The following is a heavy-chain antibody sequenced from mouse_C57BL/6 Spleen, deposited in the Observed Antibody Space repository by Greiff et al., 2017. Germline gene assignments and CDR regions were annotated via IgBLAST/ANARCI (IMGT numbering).Heavy chain of an antibody. V-gene: IGHV7-3*01. CDR1: GFTFTDYY. CDR2: IRNKANGYTT. Sequence: EVKVEESGGGLVQPGGSLSLSCAASGFTFTDYYMSWVRQPPGKALEWLGFIRNKANGYTTEYSASVKGRFTISRDNSQSILYLQMNALRAEDSATYYCARYIWDQGFDYWGQGTTLTVSS. D-gene: IGHD4-1*01. CDR3: ARYIWDQGFDY. J-gene: IGHJ2*01.